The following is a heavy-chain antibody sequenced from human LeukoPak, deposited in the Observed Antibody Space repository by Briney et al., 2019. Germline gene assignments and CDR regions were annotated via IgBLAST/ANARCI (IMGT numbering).Heavy chain of an antibody. D-gene: IGHD3-22*01. CDR1: GFTFSSYG. Sequence: GGSLRLSCAASGFTFSSYGMPWVRQAPGKGLEWVAVISYDGSNKYYADSVKGRFTISRDNSKNTLYLQMNSLRAEDTAVYYCARLVVYDYWGQGTLVTVSS. CDR3: ARLVVYDY. J-gene: IGHJ4*02. V-gene: IGHV3-30*03. CDR2: ISYDGSNK.